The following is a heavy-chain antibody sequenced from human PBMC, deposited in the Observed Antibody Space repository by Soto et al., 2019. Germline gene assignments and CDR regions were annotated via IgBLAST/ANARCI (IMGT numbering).Heavy chain of an antibody. J-gene: IGHJ5*02. CDR2: IYYSGST. D-gene: IGHD6-13*01. V-gene: IGHV4-31*03. CDR3: ARVFSDSSSFFDP. Sequence: QVQLQESGPGLVQPSQPLSLTCTVSGGSISSGGYYWSWLRQHPGKGLEWIGYIYYSGSTYYNPSLKSRVTISVDTSKNQFSLKLSSVTAADTAVYYCARVFSDSSSFFDPWGQGTLVTVSS. CDR1: GGSISSGGYY.